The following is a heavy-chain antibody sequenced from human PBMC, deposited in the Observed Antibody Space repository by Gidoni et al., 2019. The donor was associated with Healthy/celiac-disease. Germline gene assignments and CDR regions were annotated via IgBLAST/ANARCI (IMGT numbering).Heavy chain of an antibody. D-gene: IGHD3-10*01. Sequence: QVQLVESGGGVVQPGRSLRLSCAASGFTFSSYGMHWVRQAPGKGLEWVAVISYDGSNKYYADSVKGRFTISRDNSKNTLYLQMNSLRAEDTAVYYCAKDETHGFYYYYGMDVWGQGTTVTVSS. J-gene: IGHJ6*02. CDR2: ISYDGSNK. V-gene: IGHV3-30*18. CDR3: AKDETHGFYYYYGMDV. CDR1: GFTFSSYG.